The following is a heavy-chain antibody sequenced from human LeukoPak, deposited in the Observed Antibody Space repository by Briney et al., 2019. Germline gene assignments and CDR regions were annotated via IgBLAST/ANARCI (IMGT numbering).Heavy chain of an antibody. CDR1: GGSFSGYY. Sequence: SETLSLTCAVYGGSFSGYYWSWIRQPPGKGLEWIGEINHSGSTNYNPSLRSRVTISVHTSKNQFSLKLSSVTAVDTAVYYCARAPSGYCSSTSCLSTAFFPRPYYFDYWGQGTLVTVSS. V-gene: IGHV4-34*01. J-gene: IGHJ4*02. CDR2: INHSGST. CDR3: ARAPSGYCSSTSCLSTAFFPRPYYFDY. D-gene: IGHD2-2*01.